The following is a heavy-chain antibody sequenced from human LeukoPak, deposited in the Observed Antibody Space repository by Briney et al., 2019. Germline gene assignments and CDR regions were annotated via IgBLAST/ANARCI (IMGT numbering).Heavy chain of an antibody. V-gene: IGHV4-59*08. CDR1: GGTISSYY. J-gene: IGHJ4*02. CDR2: IHYSGST. D-gene: IGHD6-19*01. Sequence: SETLSLTCTVSGGTISSYYWNWIRQPPGKGLEWIGYIHYSGSTKYNPSLKSRVTISVDTSKNQFPLKLSSVTAADTAVYYCARWYSSGWAFDYWGQGTLVTVSS. CDR3: ARWYSSGWAFDY.